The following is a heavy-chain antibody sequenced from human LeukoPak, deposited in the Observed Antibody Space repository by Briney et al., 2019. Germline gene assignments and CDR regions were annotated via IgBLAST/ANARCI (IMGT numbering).Heavy chain of an antibody. Sequence: PSETLFLTCGVYVGPFSGYYWSWIRQPPGKGLEWIGEINHSGSTNYNPSVKSRVTISVDTSKNQFSLKLSSVTAADTAVYYCATSPPCSGGSCYFRMDVWGQGTTVTVSS. J-gene: IGHJ6*02. CDR3: ATSPPCSGGSCYFRMDV. D-gene: IGHD2-15*01. V-gene: IGHV4-34*01. CDR2: INHSGST. CDR1: VGPFSGYY.